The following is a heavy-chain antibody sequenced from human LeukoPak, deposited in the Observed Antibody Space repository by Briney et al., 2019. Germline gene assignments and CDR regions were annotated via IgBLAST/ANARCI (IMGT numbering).Heavy chain of an antibody. J-gene: IGHJ4*02. D-gene: IGHD2-15*01. CDR3: ADLLDRCSGGSCYS. CDR2: MNAGNGNT. CDR1: GYTFISYA. Sequence: ASVKVSCKSSGYTFISYAMHWVRQAPGQRLEWMGWMNAGNGNTKYSQKFQGRVTITRDTSASTAYMELSSLRSEDTAVYYCADLLDRCSGGSCYSWGQGTLVTVSS. V-gene: IGHV1-3*01.